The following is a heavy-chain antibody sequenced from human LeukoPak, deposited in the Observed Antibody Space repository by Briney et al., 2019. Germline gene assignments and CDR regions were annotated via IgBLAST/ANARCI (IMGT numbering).Heavy chain of an antibody. CDR1: GFTFSTYS. J-gene: IGHJ4*02. Sequence: PGGSLRLSCAASGFTFSTYSMNWVRQAPGKGLEWVSSISSSGSTIYYADSVKGRFTISRDNAKNSLYLQMNSLRAEDTAVYYCAREAAAGTLSWDYWGQGTLVTVSS. CDR2: ISSSGSTI. D-gene: IGHD6-13*01. CDR3: AREAAAGTLSWDY. V-gene: IGHV3-48*04.